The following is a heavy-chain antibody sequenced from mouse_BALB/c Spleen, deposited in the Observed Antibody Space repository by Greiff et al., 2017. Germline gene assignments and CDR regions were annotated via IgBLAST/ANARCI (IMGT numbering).Heavy chain of an antibody. CDR3: ARATDGYYGAY. CDR1: GYTFTDYY. D-gene: IGHD2-3*01. V-gene: IGHV1-77*01. CDR2: IYPGSGNT. Sequence: VQLVESGAELARPGASVKLSCKASGYTFTDYYINWVKQRTGQGLEWIGEIYPGSGNTYYNEKFKGKATLTADKSSSTAYMQLSSLTSEDSAVYFCARATDGYYGAYWGQGTLVTVSA. J-gene: IGHJ3*01.